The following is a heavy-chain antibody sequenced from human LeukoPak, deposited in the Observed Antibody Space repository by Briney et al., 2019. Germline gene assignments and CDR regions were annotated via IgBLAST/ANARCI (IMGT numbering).Heavy chain of an antibody. J-gene: IGHJ6*03. CDR1: SYSFTSYG. D-gene: IGHD3-3*01. Sequence: ASVKVSCKASSYSFTSYGFSWVRQAPGRGLERMGWISAYNGNTKYAQKLQGRVTMTTDTSTSTAYMELRSLRSDDTAVYYCARDMFPGSSGVVIKNMDIWGKGTTVTVSS. CDR2: ISAYNGNT. V-gene: IGHV1-18*01. CDR3: ARDMFPGSSGVVIKNMDI.